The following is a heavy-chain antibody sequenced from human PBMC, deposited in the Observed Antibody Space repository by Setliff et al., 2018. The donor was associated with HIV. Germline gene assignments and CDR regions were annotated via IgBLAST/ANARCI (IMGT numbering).Heavy chain of an antibody. V-gene: IGHV1-2*02. CDR3: ARNRWVWGGTDSGYYYYFMDV. Sequence: ASVKVSCKASGYTFTGYYIHWVRQAPGQGLEWMGWINPKSGDTNYVQKFQGRVTMTRDTSISTAYMELSRLRSDDTAVYYCARNRWVWGGTDSGYYYYFMDVWGKVTTVTVSS. D-gene: IGHD1-26*01. CDR1: GYTFTGYY. CDR2: INPKSGDT. J-gene: IGHJ6*03.